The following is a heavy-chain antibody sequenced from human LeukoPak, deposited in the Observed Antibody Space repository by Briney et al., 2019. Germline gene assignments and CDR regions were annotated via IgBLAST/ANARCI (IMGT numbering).Heavy chain of an antibody. J-gene: IGHJ4*02. V-gene: IGHV4-61*08. CDR2: IYDSGNT. D-gene: IGHD6-13*01. Sequence: SETLSLTCTVSGGSISSGGYYWSWIRQPPGKGLEWIGYIYDSGNTKYNPSLKSRVTISGDTSKNQFSLKLSSVTAADTAVYYCARGRAAAGQQILDYWGQGTLVTVSS. CDR3: ARGRAAAGQQILDY. CDR1: GGSISSGGYY.